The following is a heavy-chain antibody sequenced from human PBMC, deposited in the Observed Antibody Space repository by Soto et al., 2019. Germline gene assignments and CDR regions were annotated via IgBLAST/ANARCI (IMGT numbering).Heavy chain of an antibody. J-gene: IGHJ5*02. V-gene: IGHV3-53*01. D-gene: IGHD1-26*01. CDR2: IYSGGST. CDR3: AKNQGVELVPLATVDWFDP. CDR1: GFTVSSNY. Sequence: GGSLRLSCAASGFTVSSNYMSWVRQAPGKGLEWVSVIYSGGSTYYADSVKGRFTISRDNSKNTLYLQMNSLRAEDTAVYYCAKNQGVELVPLATVDWFDPWGQGSVVTVSS.